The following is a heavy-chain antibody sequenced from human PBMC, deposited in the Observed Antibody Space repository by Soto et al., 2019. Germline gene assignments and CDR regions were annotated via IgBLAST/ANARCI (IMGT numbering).Heavy chain of an antibody. D-gene: IGHD3-10*01. J-gene: IGHJ6*02. CDR2: INAYNGNT. V-gene: IGHV1-3*01. CDR3: ARAPTYYYGSGSYYKPHSYYYGMDV. CDR1: GYTFISYG. Sequence: GASVKVSCKASGYTFISYGIHWVRQAPGQRLEWMGWINAYNGNTKYSQKFQGRVTITRDTSASTAYMELSSLRSEDTAVYYCARAPTYYYGSGSYYKPHSYYYGMDVWGQGTTVTVSS.